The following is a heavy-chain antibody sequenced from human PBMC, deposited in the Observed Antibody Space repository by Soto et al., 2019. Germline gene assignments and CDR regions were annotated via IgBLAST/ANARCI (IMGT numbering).Heavy chain of an antibody. CDR2: SNHSGST. V-gene: IGHV4-34*01. Sequence: QVQLQQWGAGLLKPSETLSLTCAVYGGSFSGYYWSWIRQPPGKGLEWIGESNHSGSTNYNPSLKSRVTITVDTSKNQFSLKLSSVTAADTAVYYCARGEIRAARPYYFDYWGQGTLVTVSS. J-gene: IGHJ4*02. CDR1: GGSFSGYY. D-gene: IGHD6-6*01. CDR3: ARGEIRAARPYYFDY.